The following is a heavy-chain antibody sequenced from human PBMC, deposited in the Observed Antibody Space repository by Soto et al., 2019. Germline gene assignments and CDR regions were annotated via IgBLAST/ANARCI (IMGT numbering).Heavy chain of an antibody. CDR2: IIPILGIA. D-gene: IGHD6-19*01. CDR3: ARQGIAVAGKRGGDAVDI. CDR1: GGTVSSYT. J-gene: IGHJ3*02. Sequence: HVQLVQSGAEEKKPGSSVKVSCKASGGTVSSYTISWVRQAHGQGLEWMGRIIPILGIANYAQKFQGRVTITADKTASTAYMELSSLRSEDTAVYYCARQGIAVAGKRGGDAVDIWGQGTMVTDTS. V-gene: IGHV1-69*02.